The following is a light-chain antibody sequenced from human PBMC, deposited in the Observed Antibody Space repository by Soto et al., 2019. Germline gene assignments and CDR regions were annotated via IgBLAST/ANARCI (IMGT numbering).Light chain of an antibody. J-gene: IGKJ4*01. CDR3: QQSYSNLLT. CDR2: SAS. Sequence: DIQMTQSPSSLSASVGDRVTITCLASQSISSYLNWYQQKPGKAPKLLISSASSLQSGVPSRFSGSGSGTDFTLTINSLQPEDLATYYCQQSYSNLLTFGGGTKVDIK. V-gene: IGKV1-39*01. CDR1: QSISSY.